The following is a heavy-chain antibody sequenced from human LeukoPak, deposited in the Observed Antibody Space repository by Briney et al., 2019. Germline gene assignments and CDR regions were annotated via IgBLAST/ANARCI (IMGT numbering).Heavy chain of an antibody. CDR1: GFTFSNYA. CDR2: ISGGGNYP. Sequence: GGSLRLSCTASGFTFSNYAMNWVRQAPGKGLEWVSSISGGGNYPNYADYVKGRFTIFRGNSKNTLYQQMNNIRAADTASYSFAKCATTPEIGSGWCNCFDAWGQGTLVTVSS. D-gene: IGHD3-3*01. J-gene: IGHJ5*02. CDR3: AKCATTPEIGSGWCNCFDA. V-gene: IGHV3-23*01.